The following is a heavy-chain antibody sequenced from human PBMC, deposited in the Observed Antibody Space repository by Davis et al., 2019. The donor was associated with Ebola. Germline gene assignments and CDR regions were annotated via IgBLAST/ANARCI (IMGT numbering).Heavy chain of an antibody. D-gene: IGHD1-1*01. CDR2: ISYDGSNK. CDR1: GFTFSSYG. Sequence: GESLKISCAASGFTFSSYGMHWVRQAPGKGLEWVAVISYDGSNKYYADSVKGRFTISRDNSKNTLYLQMNSLRAEDTAVYYCARATRGWFDPWGQGTLVTVSS. V-gene: IGHV3-30*03. CDR3: ARATRGWFDP. J-gene: IGHJ5*02.